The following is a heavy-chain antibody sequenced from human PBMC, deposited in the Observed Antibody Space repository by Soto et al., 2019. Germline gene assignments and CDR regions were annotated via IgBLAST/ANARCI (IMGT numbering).Heavy chain of an antibody. J-gene: IGHJ6*02. D-gene: IGHD3-16*02. Sequence: ASVKVSCEASGYTFTSYGISWVRQAPGQGLEWMGWISAYNGNTNYAQKLQGRVTMTTDTSTSTAYMELRSLRSDDTAVYYCARDRMLTFGGVIVDYYYGMDVWGQGTTVTASS. V-gene: IGHV1-18*04. CDR1: GYTFTSYG. CDR3: ARDRMLTFGGVIVDYYYGMDV. CDR2: ISAYNGNT.